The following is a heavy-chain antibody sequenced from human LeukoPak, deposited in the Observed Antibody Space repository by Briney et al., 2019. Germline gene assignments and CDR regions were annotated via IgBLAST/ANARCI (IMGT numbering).Heavy chain of an antibody. CDR2: IYYSGST. CDR1: GGSISSYY. V-gene: IGHV4-59*01. D-gene: IGHD3-22*01. J-gene: IGHJ3*02. Sequence: SETLSLTCTVSGGSISSYYWSWIRQPPGKGLEWIGYIYYSGSTNYNPSLKSRVTISVDTSKNQFSLKLSSVTAADTAVYYCARGPHYYDSSGYYIKNAFDIWGQGTMVTVSS. CDR3: ARGPHYYDSSGYYIKNAFDI.